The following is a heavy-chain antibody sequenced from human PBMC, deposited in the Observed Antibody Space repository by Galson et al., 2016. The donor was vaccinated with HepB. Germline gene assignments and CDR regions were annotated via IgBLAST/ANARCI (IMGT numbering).Heavy chain of an antibody. Sequence: SLRLSCAASGFIFNSYWMSWVRQAPGKGLEWVANIKEDGSEKYYVDSVKGRFTISRDNAKNSLDLQMNSLSHEDTAVYYCARLWSSAPGSVYDYYGMDVWGQGTTVTVSS. D-gene: IGHD6-13*01. V-gene: IGHV3-7*01. CDR2: IKEDGSEK. CDR3: ARLWSSAPGSVYDYYGMDV. CDR1: GFIFNSYW. J-gene: IGHJ6*02.